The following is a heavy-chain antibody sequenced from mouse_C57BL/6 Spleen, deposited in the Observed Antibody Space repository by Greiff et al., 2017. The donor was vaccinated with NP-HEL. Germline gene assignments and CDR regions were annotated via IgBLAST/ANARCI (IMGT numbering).Heavy chain of an antibody. J-gene: IGHJ2*01. Sequence: EVQLQQSGPELVKPGASVKMSCKASGYTFTDYNMHWVKQSHGKSLEWIGYINPNNGGTSYNQKFKGKATLTVNKSSSTAYMELRSLTSEDSAVYYCARNPSITHYFDYWGQGTTLTVSS. V-gene: IGHV1-22*01. CDR2: INPNNGGT. CDR1: GYTFTDYN. D-gene: IGHD1-1*01. CDR3: ARNPSITHYFDY.